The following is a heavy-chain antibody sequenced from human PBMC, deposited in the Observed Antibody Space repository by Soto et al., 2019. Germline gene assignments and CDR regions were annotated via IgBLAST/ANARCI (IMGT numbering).Heavy chain of an antibody. CDR3: ARPSRGSGSCYTPAYYYGMDV. V-gene: IGHV4-39*01. Sequence: SETLSLTCTVSGGSISSSSYYWGWIRQPPGKGLEWIGSIYYSGSTYYNPSLKSRVTISVDTSKNQFSLKLSSVTAADTAVYYCARPSRGSGSCYTPAYYYGMDVWGQGTTVTVSS. J-gene: IGHJ6*02. CDR2: IYYSGST. CDR1: GGSISSSSYY. D-gene: IGHD3-10*01.